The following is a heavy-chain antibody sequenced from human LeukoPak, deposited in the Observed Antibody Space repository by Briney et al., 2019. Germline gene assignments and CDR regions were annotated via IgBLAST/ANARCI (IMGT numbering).Heavy chain of an antibody. CDR3: AREGHRSSSLLGAFDI. Sequence: ASVKVSCKASGYTFTSYYIHWVRQAPGQGPEWMGIINPTGGTTSYAQKFQGRVTMTRDTSTSTVYMELSSLRSEDTAVYHCAREGHRSSSLLGAFDIWGQGTMVTASS. J-gene: IGHJ3*02. CDR1: GYTFTSYY. D-gene: IGHD6-13*01. CDR2: INPTGGTT. V-gene: IGHV1-46*01.